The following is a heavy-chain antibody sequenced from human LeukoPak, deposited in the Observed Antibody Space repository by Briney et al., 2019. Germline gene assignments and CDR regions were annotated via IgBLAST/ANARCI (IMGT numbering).Heavy chain of an antibody. CDR1: GVTFSSYA. CDR3: ASSVY. V-gene: IGHV1-69*13. J-gene: IGHJ4*02. Sequence: SVKASCKASGVTFSSYAISWVRQAPGHRLEWMGGIIPIFGTANYAQKFQGRVTITADESTSSAYMELSSLRSEDTAEYDCASSVYWGQGTLVTVSS. CDR2: IIPIFGTA.